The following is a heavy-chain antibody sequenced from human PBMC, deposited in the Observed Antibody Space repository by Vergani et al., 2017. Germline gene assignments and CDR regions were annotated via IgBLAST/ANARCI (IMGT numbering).Heavy chain of an antibody. CDR1: GFTFSSYS. Sequence: EVQLVESGGGLVQPGGSLRLSCAASGFTFSSYSMNWVRQAPGKGLEWVSYISSSSSTIYYADSVTGRFTISRDNAKNSLYLQINSLRAEDTAVYYCARDRYGDYAYYYYYGMDVWGQGTTVTVSS. CDR2: ISSSSSTI. V-gene: IGHV3-48*01. J-gene: IGHJ6*02. D-gene: IGHD4-17*01. CDR3: ARDRYGDYAYYYYYGMDV.